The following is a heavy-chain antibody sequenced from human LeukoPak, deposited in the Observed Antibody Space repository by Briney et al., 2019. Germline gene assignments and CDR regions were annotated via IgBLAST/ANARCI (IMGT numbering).Heavy chain of an antibody. Sequence: SETLSLTCAVYGGSFSGYYWSWIRQPPGKGLEWIGEINHSGSTNYNPSLKSRVTTSVDTSKNQFSLRLSSMTAADTAVYYCARVTGYMIEDYFDYWGQGTLVTVSS. CDR3: ARVTGYMIEDYFDY. CDR2: INHSGST. CDR1: GGSFSGYY. D-gene: IGHD3-22*01. V-gene: IGHV4-34*01. J-gene: IGHJ4*02.